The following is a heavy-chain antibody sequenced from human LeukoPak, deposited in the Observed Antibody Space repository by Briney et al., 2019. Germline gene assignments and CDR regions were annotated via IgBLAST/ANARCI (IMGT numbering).Heavy chain of an antibody. Sequence: PSETLSFTCTVSGGFISSGSYSWSWIRQSAGKGLEWIGHIYTSGSANYNPSLKSRVTISVDPSKNQFTLKMSSVTATDTAVYYCARHYYDRSGYTHDAFDIWSQGTMVTVS. J-gene: IGHJ3*02. CDR2: IYTSGSA. CDR1: GGFISSGSYS. V-gene: IGHV4-61*09. CDR3: ARHYYDRSGYTHDAFDI. D-gene: IGHD3-22*01.